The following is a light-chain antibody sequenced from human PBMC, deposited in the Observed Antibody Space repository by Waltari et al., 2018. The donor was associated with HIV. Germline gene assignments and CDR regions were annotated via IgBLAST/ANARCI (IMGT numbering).Light chain of an antibody. CDR2: KND. CDR3: AAWDDSLNGPNWV. CDR1: SSNIGSNI. Sequence: QSVLPQPPSASGTPGPWVTISCSGSSSNIGSNIVNWYQQFPGTAPKVLIYKNDQRPSGVPDRFSGSKSGTSASLAISGLQSEDEADYYCAAWDDSLNGPNWVFGGGTKLTVL. V-gene: IGLV1-44*01. J-gene: IGLJ3*02.